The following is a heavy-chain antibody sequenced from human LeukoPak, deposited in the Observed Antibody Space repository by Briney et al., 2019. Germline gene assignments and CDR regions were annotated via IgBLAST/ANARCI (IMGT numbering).Heavy chain of an antibody. CDR1: GFTFGDYG. V-gene: IGHV3-49*03. CDR3: TRNPYYDFCCFDY. J-gene: IGHJ4*02. D-gene: IGHD3-3*01. CDR2: IRSKAHGGTI. Sequence: GGSLRLSCTASGFTFGDYGMSWFRQAPGKGPEWVSFIRSKAHGGTIEYAASVKGRFTIPRDDSKSIAYLQMNSLKTEDTAVYYCTRNPYYDFCCFDYWGQGTLVTVSS.